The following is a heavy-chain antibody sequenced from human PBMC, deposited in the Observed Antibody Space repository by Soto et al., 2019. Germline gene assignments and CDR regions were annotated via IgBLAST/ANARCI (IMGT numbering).Heavy chain of an antibody. V-gene: IGHV3-21*01. CDR3: ARGGLVAAAGIYYYYYYMDV. Sequence: PGGSLRLSCAASGFTFSSYSMNWVRQAPGKGLEWVSSISSSSSYIYYADSVKGRFTISRDNAKNSLYLQMNSLRAEDTAVYYCARGGLVAAAGIYYYYYYMDVWGKGTTVTVSS. D-gene: IGHD6-13*01. CDR2: ISSSSSYI. J-gene: IGHJ6*03. CDR1: GFTFSSYS.